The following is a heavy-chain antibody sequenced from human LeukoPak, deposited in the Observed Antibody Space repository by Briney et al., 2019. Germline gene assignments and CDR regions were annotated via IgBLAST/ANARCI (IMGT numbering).Heavy chain of an antibody. CDR1: GYTFTSYY. CDR2: TNPSGGST. J-gene: IGHJ4*02. CDR3: ARDISRDPLGDY. Sequence: ASVKVSCKASGYTFTSYYMHWVRQAPGQGLEWMGITNPSGGSTSYAQKFQGRVTMTRDTSTSTVYMELSSLRSEDTAVYYCARDISRDPLGDYWGQGTLVTVSS. D-gene: IGHD3-16*02. V-gene: IGHV1-46*01.